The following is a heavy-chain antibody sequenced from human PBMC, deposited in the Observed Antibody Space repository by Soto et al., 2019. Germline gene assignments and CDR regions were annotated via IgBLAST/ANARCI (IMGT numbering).Heavy chain of an antibody. V-gene: IGHV1-46*01. J-gene: IGHJ4*02. D-gene: IGHD3-3*01. CDR1: GYTFTSYY. CDR2: INPDGGST. Sequence: QVQLVQSGAEVKKPGASVMLSCKASGYTFTSYYMHWVRQAPGQGPEWMGIINPDGGSTRYAQKFQGRVTMTRDTSTRTFHMELSSLRSEDTAMYYCAKAPRGGVIITTYSAHIDYWGQGTLVTVSS. CDR3: AKAPRGGVIITTYSAHIDY.